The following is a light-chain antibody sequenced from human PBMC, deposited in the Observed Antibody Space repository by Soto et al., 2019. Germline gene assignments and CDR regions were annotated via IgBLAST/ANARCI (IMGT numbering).Light chain of an antibody. CDR2: DVS. CDR3: SSYTSSSTFYV. V-gene: IGLV2-14*01. Sequence: QSVLTQRASVSGSPGQSITISCTGTSSDVGGYNYVSWYQQHPGKAPKLMIYDVSNRPSGVSNRFSGSKSGNTASLTISGLQAEDEADYYCSSYTSSSTFYVFGTGTKLTVL. J-gene: IGLJ1*01. CDR1: SSDVGGYNY.